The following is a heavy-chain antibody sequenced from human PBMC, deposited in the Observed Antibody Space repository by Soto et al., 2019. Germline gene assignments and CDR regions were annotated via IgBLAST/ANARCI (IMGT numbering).Heavy chain of an antibody. D-gene: IGHD3-3*01. CDR1: GFTFSSYA. CDR3: AKDSYPTIFGVGSNSFDY. Sequence: GGSLRLSCAASGFTFSSYAMSWVRQAPGKGLEWVSVISGSDGGTYYAESVKGRFTISRDNSKNTLYLQMNSLRAEDTAVYYCAKDSYPTIFGVGSNSFDYWGQGTLVTVSS. CDR2: ISGSDGGT. V-gene: IGHV3-23*01. J-gene: IGHJ4*02.